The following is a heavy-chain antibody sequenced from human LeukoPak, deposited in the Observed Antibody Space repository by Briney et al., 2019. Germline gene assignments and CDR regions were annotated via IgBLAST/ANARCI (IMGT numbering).Heavy chain of an antibody. Sequence: SQTLSLTCDISGDSVSSNNGAWNWIRQSPSRGREWLGRTYYRSKWYNDYAGSLNGRITISPDTSKNQFSLHLNSVTPEDTAVYYCARDLGNTGWYTFDYWGQRILVTVSS. J-gene: IGHJ4*02. CDR3: ARDLGNTGWYTFDY. D-gene: IGHD6-19*01. CDR1: GDSVSSNNGA. V-gene: IGHV6-1*01. CDR2: TYYRSKWYN.